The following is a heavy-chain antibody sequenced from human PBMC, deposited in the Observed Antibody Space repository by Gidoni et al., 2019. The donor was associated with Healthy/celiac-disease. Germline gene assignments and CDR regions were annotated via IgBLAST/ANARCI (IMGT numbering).Heavy chain of an antibody. J-gene: IGHJ3*02. CDR3: ARHGEDIVVVVAATYAFDI. V-gene: IGHV4-39*01. D-gene: IGHD2-15*01. CDR2: IYYSGST. CDR1: GCSISSRSYY. Sequence: QLQLQESGPGLVKPSETLSLTCHVSGCSISSRSYYWGWIRHPPGKGLEWIGSIYYSGSTYYNPSLKSRVTISVDTSKNQFSLKLSSVTAADTAVYYCARHGEDIVVVVAATYAFDIWGQGTMVTVSS.